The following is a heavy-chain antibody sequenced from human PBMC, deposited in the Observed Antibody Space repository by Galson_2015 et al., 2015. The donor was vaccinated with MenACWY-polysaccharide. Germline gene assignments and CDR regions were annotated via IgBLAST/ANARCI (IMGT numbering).Heavy chain of an antibody. D-gene: IGHD2-2*01. V-gene: IGHV3-23*01. CDR1: GFTFSSYA. CDR2: ISASGGTT. Sequence: SLRLSCAASGFTFSSYAISWVRQAPGQGLEWVSTISASGGTTHYADAVKGRFVISRDASKSTLYLQLNSLRAEDTATYYCAKATCGSTSCYGFDSWGQGTLVTVSS. CDR3: AKATCGSTSCYGFDS. J-gene: IGHJ4*02.